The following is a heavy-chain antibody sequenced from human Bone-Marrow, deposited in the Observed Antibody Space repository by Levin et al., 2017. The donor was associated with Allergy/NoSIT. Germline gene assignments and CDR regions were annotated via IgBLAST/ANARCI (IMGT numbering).Heavy chain of an antibody. CDR3: ARGPIIDY. D-gene: IGHD3-10*01. J-gene: IGHJ4*02. CDR1: GFSFTTSE. Sequence: GGSLRLSCSASGFSFTTSEMIWVRQAPGKGLDWVSYISSCGTPIYYADSVKGRFTITRDNAKNSLYLQMNSLTVEDTAVYYCARGPIIDYWGQGALVIVSS. CDR2: ISSCGTPI. V-gene: IGHV3-48*03.